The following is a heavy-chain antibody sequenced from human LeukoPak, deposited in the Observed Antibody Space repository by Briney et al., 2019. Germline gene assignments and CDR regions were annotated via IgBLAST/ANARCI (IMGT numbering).Heavy chain of an antibody. Sequence: TGGSLRLSCAASGLTFSSYAMSWVRQAPGKGLEWVSAISGSGGSTYYADSVKGRFTISRDNSKNTLYLQMNSLRAEDTAVYYCAKEEGSPSPYSSGWYWGGGGDYWGQGTLVTVSS. CDR3: AKEEGSPSPYSSGWYWGGGGDY. D-gene: IGHD6-19*01. CDR1: GLTFSSYA. J-gene: IGHJ4*02. V-gene: IGHV3-23*01. CDR2: ISGSGGST.